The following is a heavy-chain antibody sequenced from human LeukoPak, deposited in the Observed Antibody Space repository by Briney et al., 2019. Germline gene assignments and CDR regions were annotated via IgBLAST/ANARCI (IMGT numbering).Heavy chain of an antibody. V-gene: IGHV1-69*13. CDR2: TIPIFGTA. Sequence: SVKVSCKASGGTFSSYAISWVRQATGQGLEWMGGTIPIFGTANYAQKFQGRVTITADESTSTAYMELSSLRSEDTAVYYCARGGIAAAGTGDWFDPWGQGTLVTVSS. CDR3: ARGGIAAAGTGDWFDP. J-gene: IGHJ5*02. D-gene: IGHD6-13*01. CDR1: GGTFSSYA.